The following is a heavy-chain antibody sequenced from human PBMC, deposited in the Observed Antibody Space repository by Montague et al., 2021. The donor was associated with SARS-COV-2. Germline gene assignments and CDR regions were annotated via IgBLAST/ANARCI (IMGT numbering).Heavy chain of an antibody. D-gene: IGHD3-16*02. CDR2: ISTSAYTT. CDR1: GFTFSYYD. CDR3: TRDYRSVVGDGLDI. J-gene: IGHJ3*02. Sequence: SLRLSCAAPGFTFSYYDMNWARQAPGKGPEWISYISTSAYTTSYAGSVKGRFTISRDNGKNSLYLQMNSLRVEDTAVYYCTRDYRSVVGDGLDIWGQGTEVTVSS. V-gene: IGHV3-48*03.